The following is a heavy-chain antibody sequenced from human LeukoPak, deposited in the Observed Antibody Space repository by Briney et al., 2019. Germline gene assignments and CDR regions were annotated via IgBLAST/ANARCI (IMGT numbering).Heavy chain of an antibody. J-gene: IGHJ4*02. CDR2: IYYSGST. V-gene: IGHV4-39*01. CDR1: GFNFSTYA. CDR3: ARLGGGWYVYFDY. Sequence: GSLRLSCAASGFNFSTYAMSWVRQPPGKGLEWIGSIYYSGSTYYNPSLKSRVTISVDTSKNQFSLKLSSVTAADTAVYYCARLGGGWYVYFDYWGQGTLVTVSS. D-gene: IGHD6-19*01.